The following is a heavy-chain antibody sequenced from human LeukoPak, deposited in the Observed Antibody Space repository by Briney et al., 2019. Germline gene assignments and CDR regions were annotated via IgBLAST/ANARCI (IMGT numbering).Heavy chain of an antibody. CDR1: GLTFNSYA. V-gene: IGHV3-23*01. CDR2: IDSSGDNT. CDR3: ATPVTTKAFFDY. D-gene: IGHD4-11*01. J-gene: IGHJ4*02. Sequence: PGGSLRLSCTASGLTFNSYAMSWVRQAPGKGLEWVSGIDSSGDNTYYADSVKGRFTISRDNSKNTLYLQMNSLRAEDTAVYYCATPVTTKAFFDYWGQGTLVTVSS.